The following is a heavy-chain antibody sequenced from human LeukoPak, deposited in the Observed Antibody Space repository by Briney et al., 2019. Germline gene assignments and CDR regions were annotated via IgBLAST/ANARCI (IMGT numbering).Heavy chain of an antibody. J-gene: IGHJ4*02. D-gene: IGHD6-19*01. CDR2: ITGRSGKT. V-gene: IGHV3-23*01. Sequence: GGSLRLSCAASGFNFNKYDVTWARQAPGKGLEWVSTITGRSGKTYYTDSVKGRFVTSRDNSKDTLYLQMNSLRAEDTALYYCAKGGWLDDLGQGALVTVSS. CDR3: AKGGWLDD. CDR1: GFNFNKYD.